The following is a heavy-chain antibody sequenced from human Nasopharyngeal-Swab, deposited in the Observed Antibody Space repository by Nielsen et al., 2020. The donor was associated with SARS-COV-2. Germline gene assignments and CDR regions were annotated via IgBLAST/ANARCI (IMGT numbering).Heavy chain of an antibody. D-gene: IGHD6-13*01. V-gene: IGHV1-18*01. CDR3: ALAILSSSWYGAGDY. CDR2: ISAYNGNT. Sequence: ASVKVSCKASGYTFTSYGISWVRQAPGQGLEWMGWISAYNGNTNYAQKLQGRVTMTTDTSTSTAYMELGSLRSDDTAVYYCALAILSSSWYGAGDYWGQGTLVTVSS. CDR1: GYTFTSYG. J-gene: IGHJ4*02.